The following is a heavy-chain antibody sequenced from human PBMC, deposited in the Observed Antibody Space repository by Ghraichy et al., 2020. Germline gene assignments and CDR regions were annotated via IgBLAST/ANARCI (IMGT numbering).Heavy chain of an antibody. CDR2: IYTSGST. V-gene: IGHV4-4*07. D-gene: IGHD2-2*01. Sequence: SETLSLTCTVSGGSISSYYWGWIRQPAGKGLEWIGRIYTSGSTNYNPSLKSRVTMSVDTSKNQFSLKLSSVTAADTAVYYCARASGSTSSRSFDYWGQGTLVTVSS. CDR3: ARASGSTSSRSFDY. CDR1: GGSISSYY. J-gene: IGHJ4*02.